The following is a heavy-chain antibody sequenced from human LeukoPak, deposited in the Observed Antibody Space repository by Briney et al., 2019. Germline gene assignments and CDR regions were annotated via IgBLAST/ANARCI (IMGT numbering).Heavy chain of an antibody. CDR3: VRGGRLAVTKGRDWFDP. Sequence: ASVKVSCKASGYTFTGYYMHWVRQAPGQGLEWMGWINPNSGGTNYAQKFQGRVTMTRDTSISTAYMELSRLRSDDTAVYYCVRGGRLAVTKGRDWFDPWGQGTLVTVSS. V-gene: IGHV1-2*02. CDR1: GYTFTGYY. CDR2: INPNSGGT. D-gene: IGHD4-17*01. J-gene: IGHJ5*02.